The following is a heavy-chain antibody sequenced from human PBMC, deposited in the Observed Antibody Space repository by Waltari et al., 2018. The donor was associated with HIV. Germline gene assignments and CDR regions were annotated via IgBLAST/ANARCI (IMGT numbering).Heavy chain of an antibody. CDR3: ARHLPYSNYLCYFGL. V-gene: IGHV4-39*01. Sequence: QLQLQESGPGLVKPSENLSLTCTVSGGSISSSSYYWGWIRQPPGKGLEWTGSIYYGGIPYSDPSPKRRVTISVATSRNQFSLMLGSVTAADTAVYYCARHLPYSNYLCYFGLWGRGTLVTVSS. J-gene: IGHJ2*01. D-gene: IGHD4-4*01. CDR1: GGSISSSSYY. CDR2: IYYGGIP.